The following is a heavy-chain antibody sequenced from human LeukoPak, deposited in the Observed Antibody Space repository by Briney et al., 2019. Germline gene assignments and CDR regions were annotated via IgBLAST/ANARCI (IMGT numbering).Heavy chain of an antibody. CDR1: GGSFSGYY. CDR3: ARAVTYHDVLTGYYRDYFDY. CDR2: INHSEIT. D-gene: IGHD3-9*01. Sequence: SETLSLTCAVSGGSFSGYYWSWIRQPPGKGLEWIWEINHSEITNYNPSLKSRVTISVDTSKQQFSLKLSAVTAADSAVYYCARAVTYHDVLTGYYRDYFDYWGQGILVTVSS. J-gene: IGHJ4*02. V-gene: IGHV4-34*01.